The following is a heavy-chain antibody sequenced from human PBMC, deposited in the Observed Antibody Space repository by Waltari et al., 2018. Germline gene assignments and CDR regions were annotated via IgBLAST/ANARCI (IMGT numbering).Heavy chain of an antibody. J-gene: IGHJ4*02. V-gene: IGHV3-33*06. CDR1: GFTFSSYG. CDR3: AKSGEGIVPLDY. D-gene: IGHD2-8*01. Sequence: SCAASGFTFSSYGMHWVRQAPGKGLEWVAVIWYDGSNKYYADSVKGRFTISRDNSKNTLYLQMNSLRAEDTAVYYCAKSGEGIVPLDYWGQGTLVTVSS. CDR2: IWYDGSNK.